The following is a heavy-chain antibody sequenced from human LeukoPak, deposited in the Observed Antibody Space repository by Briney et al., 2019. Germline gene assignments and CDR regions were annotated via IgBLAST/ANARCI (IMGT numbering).Heavy chain of an antibody. CDR3: SRDGSRSSQSAFDI. V-gene: IGHV3-72*01. D-gene: IGHD6-19*01. CDR1: GFTFGDYI. Sequence: GGSLRLSCAASGFTFGDYIMDWVRQAPGKELEWVGRIRRKDKSYSTQYAPSVEGRFTISRDDSKNSVYLQMDSLKTEDTAVYYCSRDGSRSSQSAFDIWGQGTKVTVSS. J-gene: IGHJ3*02. CDR2: IRRKDKSYST.